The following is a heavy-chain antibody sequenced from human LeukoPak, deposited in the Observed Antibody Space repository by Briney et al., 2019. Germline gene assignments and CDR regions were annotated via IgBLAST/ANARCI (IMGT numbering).Heavy chain of an antibody. CDR2: IRYDGSNK. Sequence: GGSLRLSCAASGFTFSSYGMHWVRQAPGKGLEWVAFIRYDGSNKYYADSVKGRFTISRDNSKNTLYLQMNNLRAEDTAVYYCAKDKVSGRFLNSAGFDYWGQGTLVTVSS. J-gene: IGHJ4*02. V-gene: IGHV3-30*02. D-gene: IGHD1-7*01. CDR3: AKDKVSGRFLNSAGFDY. CDR1: GFTFSSYG.